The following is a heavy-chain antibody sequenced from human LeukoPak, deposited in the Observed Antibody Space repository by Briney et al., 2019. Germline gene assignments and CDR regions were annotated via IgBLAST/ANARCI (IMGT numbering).Heavy chain of an antibody. CDR2: IYYSGST. J-gene: IGHJ1*01. CDR1: GGSISSYY. V-gene: IGHV4-59*01. D-gene: IGHD4-17*01. CDR3: ARGRYGDYGDYDYFQH. Sequence: SETLSLTCTVSGGSISSYYWSWIRQPPGKGLEWIGYIYYSGSTNYNPSLKSRVTISVDTSKNQFSLKLSSVTAADTAVYYCARGRYGDYGDYDYFQHWGQGTLVTVSS.